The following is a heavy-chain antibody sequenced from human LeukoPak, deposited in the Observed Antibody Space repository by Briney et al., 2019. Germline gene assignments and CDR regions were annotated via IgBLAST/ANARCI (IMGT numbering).Heavy chain of an antibody. J-gene: IGHJ3*02. CDR1: GASIRSYL. D-gene: IGHD5-12*01. CDR2: VYDNDIS. Sequence: SETLSLTCSVSGASIRSYLWSWIRQSPGKGLEWIGYVYDNDISNFNPSLESRVTILADRSKSQFSLKLRSVTAADTAVYYCARGLVLATDDAFDIWGPGTMVTVSS. V-gene: IGHV4-59*01. CDR3: ARGLVLATDDAFDI.